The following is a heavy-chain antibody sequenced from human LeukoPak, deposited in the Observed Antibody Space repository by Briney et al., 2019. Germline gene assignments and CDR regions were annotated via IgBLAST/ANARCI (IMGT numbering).Heavy chain of an antibody. CDR2: IYYSGST. V-gene: IGHV4-30-4*01. Sequence: SPSETLSLTCTVSGGSISSGDYYWSWIRQPPGKGLEWIGYIYYSGSTYYNPSLKSRVTISVDTSKNQFSLKLSSVTAADTAVYYCARGVLDSSGLPSFDYWGQGTLVTVSS. D-gene: IGHD3-22*01. J-gene: IGHJ4*02. CDR3: ARGVLDSSGLPSFDY. CDR1: GGSISSGDYY.